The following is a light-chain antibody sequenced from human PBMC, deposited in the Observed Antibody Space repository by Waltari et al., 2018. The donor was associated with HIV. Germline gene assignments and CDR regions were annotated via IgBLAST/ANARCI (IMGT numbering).Light chain of an antibody. V-gene: IGLV1-47*01. CDR2: RNN. CDR1: HSNIGTNF. CDR3: ASWDDGLRGHV. Sequence: QSGLTQPPSASGTPGQRLSFPCAGHHSNIGTNFVFWYRQIPGAAPTLLVYRNNQRPSGVGDRFSGSRSGASASLVISGLRVEDEADYYCASWDDGLRGHVFGSGTTVSV. J-gene: IGLJ1*01.